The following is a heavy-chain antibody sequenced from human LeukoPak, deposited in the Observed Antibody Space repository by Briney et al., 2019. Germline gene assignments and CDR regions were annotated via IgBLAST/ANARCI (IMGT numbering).Heavy chain of an antibody. V-gene: IGHV1-2*02. D-gene: IGHD4-17*01. J-gene: IGHJ4*02. CDR2: INPNSGGT. Sequence: EASVKVSCKASGYSFTGYYMHWVRQAPGQGLEWMGWINPNSGGTNYAQKFQGRVTMTRDTSISTAYMELSRLRSDDTAVYYCARGATVTTGLYYFVYWRQGTLVTVSS. CDR3: ARGATVTTGLYYFVY. CDR1: GYSFTGYY.